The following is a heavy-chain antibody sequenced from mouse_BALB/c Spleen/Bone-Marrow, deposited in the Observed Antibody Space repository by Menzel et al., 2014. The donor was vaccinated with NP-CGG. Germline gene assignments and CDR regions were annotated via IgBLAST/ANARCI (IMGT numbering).Heavy chain of an antibody. D-gene: IGHD2-2*01. J-gene: IGHJ4*01. V-gene: IGHV3-6*02. CDR2: ISYDGGN. Sequence: EVQRVESGPGLVKPSQSLSLTCSVTGYSITSGYYWNWIRQFPGNKLEWMGYISYDGGNNYIPSLKHRISITRDTSKNQFFLKLKSVTAEDTATYYCARGGLGYAMDYWGQGTSVTVSS. CDR3: ARGGLGYAMDY. CDR1: GYSITSGYY.